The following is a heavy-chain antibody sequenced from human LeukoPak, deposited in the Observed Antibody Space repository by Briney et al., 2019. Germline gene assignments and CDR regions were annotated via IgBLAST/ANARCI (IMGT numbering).Heavy chain of an antibody. D-gene: IGHD5-24*01. CDR2: IYNSGST. CDR1: GGSIRNYC. V-gene: IGHV4-59*08. CDR3: ARHGGGYSFDY. Sequence: SETLSLTCSVSGGSIRNYCWSWIRQPPGKGLEWIGYIYNSGSTNYNPSLKSRVTISVDTSKNQFSLKLSSVTAADTAVYYCARHGGGYSFDYWGQGTLVTVSS. J-gene: IGHJ4*02.